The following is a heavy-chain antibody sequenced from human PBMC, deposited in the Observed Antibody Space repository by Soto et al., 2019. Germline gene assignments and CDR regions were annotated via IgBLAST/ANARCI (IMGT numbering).Heavy chain of an antibody. CDR3: ARDQLDIVVVPVAISYGMDV. V-gene: IGHV4-38-2*02. J-gene: IGHJ6*02. CDR1: GYSISSGYY. D-gene: IGHD2-2*01. Sequence: SETLSLTCAVSGYSISSGYYWGWIRQPPGKGLEWIGSIYHSGSTYYNPSLRSRVTISVDTSKNQFSLKLSSVTAADTAVYYCARDQLDIVVVPVAISYGMDVWGQGTTVTVSS. CDR2: IYHSGST.